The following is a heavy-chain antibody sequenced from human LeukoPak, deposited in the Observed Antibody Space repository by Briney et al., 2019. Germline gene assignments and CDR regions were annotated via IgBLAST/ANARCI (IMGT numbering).Heavy chain of an antibody. CDR2: IYYSGST. CDR1: GGSISSGDYY. D-gene: IGHD5-12*01. J-gene: IGHJ4*02. CDR3: ARVRRYSGYAGLDY. V-gene: IGHV4-30-4*01. Sequence: SETLSLTCTVSGGSISSGDYYWSWIRQPPGKGLEWIGYIYYSGSTYYNPSLKSRVTISVDTSKNQFSLKLSSVTAADTAVYYCARVRRYSGYAGLDYWGQGTLVTVSS.